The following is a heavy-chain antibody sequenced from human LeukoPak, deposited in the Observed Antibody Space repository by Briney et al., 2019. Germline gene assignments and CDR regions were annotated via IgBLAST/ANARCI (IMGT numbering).Heavy chain of an antibody. CDR3: ARDPSPSYIVVVPAAGGFDY. D-gene: IGHD2-2*01. V-gene: IGHV1-2*02. J-gene: IGHJ4*02. CDR1: GYSFADYY. CDR2: INPNSGGT. Sequence: ALVKVSCKASGYSFADYYMHWVRQAPGQGLEWMGWINPNSGGTNYAQKFQGRVTMTRDTSISTAYMELSRLRSDDTAVYYCARDPSPSYIVVVPAAGGFDYWGQGTLVTVSS.